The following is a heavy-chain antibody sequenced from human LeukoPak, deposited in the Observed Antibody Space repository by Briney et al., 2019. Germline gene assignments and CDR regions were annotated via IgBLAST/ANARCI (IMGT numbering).Heavy chain of an antibody. CDR3: ARGYCSSTSCPSDIDY. V-gene: IGHV4-34*01. D-gene: IGHD2-2*01. J-gene: IGHJ4*02. CDR1: GGSFSGYY. Sequence: SETLSLTCAVYGGSFSGYYWSWIRQPPGKGLEWIGEINHSGSTNYNPSLKSRVTISVDTSKNQSSLKLSSVTAADTAVYYCARGYCSSTSCPSDIDYWGQGTLVTVSS. CDR2: INHSGST.